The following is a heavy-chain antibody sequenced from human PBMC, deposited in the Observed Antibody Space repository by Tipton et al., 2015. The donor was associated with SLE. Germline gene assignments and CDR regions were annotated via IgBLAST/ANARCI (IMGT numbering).Heavy chain of an antibody. D-gene: IGHD6-19*01. CDR1: GFTFSNYA. J-gene: IGHJ4*02. Sequence: SLRPSCAASGFTFSNYAMHWVRQAPGKGLEWVAVISYDGSYRYYSDSVKGRFTISRDNSKNTLYLQMNSLRAEDTALYYCAKDIFKAVAGTPYFDYWGQGTLFIVSS. CDR3: AKDIFKAVAGTPYFDY. CDR2: ISYDGSYR. V-gene: IGHV3-30*04.